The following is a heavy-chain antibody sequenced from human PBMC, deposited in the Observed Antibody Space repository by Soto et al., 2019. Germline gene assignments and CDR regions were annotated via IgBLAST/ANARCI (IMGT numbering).Heavy chain of an antibody. CDR3: VTSSGYH. Sequence: VQLVESGGGVVQPGRSLRLSCAASGFSFSNYGMNWVRQAPHKGLELVATVWEDGSNEYYVDSVKGRFTISRDNSKNTLFLQMHSLRADDTATYYCVTSSGYHWGQGTLVTVSS. CDR2: VWEDGSNE. J-gene: IGHJ5*02. V-gene: IGHV3-33*01. CDR1: GFSFSNYG. D-gene: IGHD6-25*01.